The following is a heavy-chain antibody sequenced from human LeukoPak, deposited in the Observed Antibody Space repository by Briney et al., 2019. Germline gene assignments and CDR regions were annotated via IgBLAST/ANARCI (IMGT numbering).Heavy chain of an antibody. CDR2: ISHRGST. D-gene: IGHD3-3*01. CDR1: GFTFSHYW. Sequence: GSLRLSCAASGFTFSHYWMTWIRQPPGKGLEWVGSISHRGSTYYNPSLRSRITISLDRSKQKFSLKLTSVTAADTAVYFCARGAEYYAIWRGYAGYSDYWGQGISVTVSS. J-gene: IGHJ4*02. V-gene: IGHV4-38-2*01. CDR3: ARGAEYYAIWRGYAGYSDY.